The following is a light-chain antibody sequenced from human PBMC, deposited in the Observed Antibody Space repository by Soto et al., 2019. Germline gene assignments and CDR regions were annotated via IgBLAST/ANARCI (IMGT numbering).Light chain of an antibody. Sequence: GLTQSPGTLSLSPGERATLSCRASQSVSSNLAWYQQKPGQAPRLLIYGASTRATGIPARFSGSGSGTEFTLTISSLQSEDFAVYYCQQYNNWWTFGQGTKVDVK. CDR1: QSVSSN. V-gene: IGKV3-15*01. J-gene: IGKJ1*01. CDR3: QQYNNWWT. CDR2: GAS.